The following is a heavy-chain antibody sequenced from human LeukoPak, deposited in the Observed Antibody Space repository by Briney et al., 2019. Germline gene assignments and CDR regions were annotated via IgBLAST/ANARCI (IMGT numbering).Heavy chain of an antibody. V-gene: IGHV1-24*01. Sequence: ASVKVSCKASGYTFTGYYMHWVRQAPGKGLEWMGGFDPEDGETIYAQKFQGRVTMTEDTSTDTAYMELSSLRSEDTAVYYCGAGNRPYYFDYWGQGTLVTVSS. CDR1: GYTFTGYY. CDR2: FDPEDGET. D-gene: IGHD1-14*01. J-gene: IGHJ4*02. CDR3: GAGNRPYYFDY.